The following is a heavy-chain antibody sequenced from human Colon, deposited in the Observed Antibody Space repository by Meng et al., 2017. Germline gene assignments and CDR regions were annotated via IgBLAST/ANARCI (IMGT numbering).Heavy chain of an antibody. J-gene: IGHJ4*02. CDR3: ARQSPDYYDSSGYYY. CDR1: DYSISSGYF. Sequence: SETLSLTCTVSDYSISSGYFWGWIRQPPGKGLEWIGHIYHSGSTYYNPSLMRRVTISVDTSKNQFSLTLSSVTAADTAVYYCARQSPDYYDSSGYYYWGQGTLVTVSS. D-gene: IGHD3-22*01. V-gene: IGHV4-38-2*02. CDR2: IYHSGST.